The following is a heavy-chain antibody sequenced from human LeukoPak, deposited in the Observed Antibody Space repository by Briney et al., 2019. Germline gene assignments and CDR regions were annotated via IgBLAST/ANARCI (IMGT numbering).Heavy chain of an antibody. V-gene: IGHV3-23*01. J-gene: IGHJ4*02. CDR1: GFSFSSYG. Sequence: GGSLRLSCAASGFSFSSYGMTWVRQAPGKGLEWVSVISGAGRSIYYADSVKGRFTISRDNSKNTLYLQMNSLRADDTAVYYCAKRSGGPSPFDYWGQGALVTVSS. D-gene: IGHD3-3*01. CDR2: ISGAGRSI. CDR3: AKRSGGPSPFDY.